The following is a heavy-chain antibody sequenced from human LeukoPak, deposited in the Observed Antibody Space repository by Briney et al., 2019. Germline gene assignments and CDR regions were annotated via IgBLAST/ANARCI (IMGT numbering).Heavy chain of an antibody. CDR3: ARGSSGWLFDY. D-gene: IGHD6-19*01. CDR1: GFTFSSYA. J-gene: IGHJ4*02. V-gene: IGHV3-30*04. CDR2: ISYDGSNK. Sequence: PGRSLRLSCAASGFTFSSYAMHWVRQAPGKGLEWVAVISYDGSNKYYADSVKGRFTISRDNSKNTLYLQMNSLRAEDTAVYYCARGSSGWLFDYWGQGTLVTVSS.